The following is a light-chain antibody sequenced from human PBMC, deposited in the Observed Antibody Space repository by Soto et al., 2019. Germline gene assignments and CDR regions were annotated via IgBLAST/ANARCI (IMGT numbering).Light chain of an antibody. CDR3: SSYAGSTTFL. V-gene: IGLV2-14*01. CDR1: SSDVVAYNY. J-gene: IGLJ2*01. Sequence: QSALTQPASVSGSPGQSITISCTGTSSDVVAYNYVSWYQQHPGKAPKLIISEVSNRPSGVSNRFSASKSGNTASLTISGLQAEDEADYYCSSYAGSTTFLFGGGTKVTVL. CDR2: EVS.